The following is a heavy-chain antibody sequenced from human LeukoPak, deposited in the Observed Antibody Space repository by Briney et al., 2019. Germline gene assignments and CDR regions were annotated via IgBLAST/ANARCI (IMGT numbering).Heavy chain of an antibody. CDR3: ARGGGWWLRALSRLDP. V-gene: IGHV4-34*01. D-gene: IGHD5-12*01. CDR2: INHSGST. J-gene: IGHJ5*02. CDR1: GGSFSGYY. Sequence: PSETLSLTCAVYGGSFSGYYWSWIRQPPGKGLEWIGEINHSGSTNYNPSLKSRVTISVDTSKNQFSLKLSSVTAADTAVYYCARGGGWWLRALSRLDPWGQGTLVTVSS.